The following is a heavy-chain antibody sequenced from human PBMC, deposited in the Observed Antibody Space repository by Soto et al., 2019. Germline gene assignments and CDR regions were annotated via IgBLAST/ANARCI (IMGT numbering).Heavy chain of an antibody. Sequence: ASVKVSCKASGYTFTGYYMHWVRQAPGQGLEWMGWINPNSGGTNYAQKFQGWVTMTRDTSISTAYMELSRLRSDDTAVYYCARGGGNIVVVPAVLPHVDWFDPWGQGTLVTVSS. CDR2: INPNSGGT. V-gene: IGHV1-2*04. CDR3: ARGGGNIVVVPAVLPHVDWFDP. CDR1: GYTFTGYY. D-gene: IGHD2-2*01. J-gene: IGHJ5*02.